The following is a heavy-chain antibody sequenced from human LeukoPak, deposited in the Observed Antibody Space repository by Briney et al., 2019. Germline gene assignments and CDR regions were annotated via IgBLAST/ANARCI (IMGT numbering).Heavy chain of an antibody. V-gene: IGHV4-39*01. D-gene: IGHD2-21*02. CDR1: GGSISSSSYY. CDR2: IYYSGST. CDR3: ARQRREVVTAIYY. J-gene: IGHJ4*02. Sequence: PSETLSLTCTVSGGSISSSSYYWGWIRQPPGKGLEWIGSIYYSGSTYYNPPLKSRVTISVDTSKNQFSLKLSSVTAADTAVYYCARQRREVVTAIYYWGQGTLVTVSS.